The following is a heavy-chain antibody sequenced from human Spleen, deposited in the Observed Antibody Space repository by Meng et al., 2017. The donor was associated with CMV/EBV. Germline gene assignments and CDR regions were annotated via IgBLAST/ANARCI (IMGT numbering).Heavy chain of an antibody. CDR3: AHRKIYYDFWSGYYSGEGGYFDY. J-gene: IGHJ4*02. Sequence: SGPTLVKPTQTLTLTCTFSGFSLSTSGVGVGWIRQPPGKALEWLALIYWNDDKRYSPSLKSRLTITKDTSKNQVVLTMTNMDPVDTATYYCAHRKIYYDFWSGYYSGEGGYFDYWGQGTLVTVSS. CDR2: IYWNDDK. D-gene: IGHD3-3*01. CDR1: GFSLSTSGVG. V-gene: IGHV2-5*01.